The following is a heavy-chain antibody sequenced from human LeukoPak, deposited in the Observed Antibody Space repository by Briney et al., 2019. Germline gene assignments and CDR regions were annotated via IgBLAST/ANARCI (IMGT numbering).Heavy chain of an antibody. CDR3: ARPDYDFWSGYYHALDY. D-gene: IGHD3-3*01. Sequence: ASVKVSCKASGYTFTGYYMHWVRQAPGQGLEWMGWINPNSGGTNYAQKLQGRVTMTRDTSISTAYMELSRLRSDDTAVYYCARPDYDFWSGYYHALDYWGQGTLVTVSS. V-gene: IGHV1-2*02. CDR1: GYTFTGYY. J-gene: IGHJ4*02. CDR2: INPNSGGT.